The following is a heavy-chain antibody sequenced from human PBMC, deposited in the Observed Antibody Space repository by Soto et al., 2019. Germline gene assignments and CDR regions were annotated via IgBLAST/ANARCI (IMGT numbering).Heavy chain of an antibody. CDR3: ARDRRGDLDY. Sequence: SETLSLTCTVSGGSISSGGYYWSWIRQHPGKGLEWIGYIYYSGSTYYNPSLKSRVTISVDTSKNQFSLKLSSVTAADTAVYYCARDRRGDLDYWGQGTLVTVSP. D-gene: IGHD3-3*01. CDR2: IYYSGST. CDR1: GGSISSGGYY. J-gene: IGHJ4*02. V-gene: IGHV4-31*03.